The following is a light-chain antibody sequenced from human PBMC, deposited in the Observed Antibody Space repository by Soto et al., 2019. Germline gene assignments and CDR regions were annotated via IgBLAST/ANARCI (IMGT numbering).Light chain of an antibody. Sequence: QSALTQPASVSGSPGQSITISCTGTSSDVGGYNYVSWYQQHPGKAPKVMIYEVSNRPSGVSNRFSGSKSGNRASLTISGLQAEDEADYYCSSYTSSSTPKVFGGGTKLTVL. CDR3: SSYTSSSTPKV. J-gene: IGLJ3*02. CDR2: EVS. V-gene: IGLV2-14*01. CDR1: SSDVGGYNY.